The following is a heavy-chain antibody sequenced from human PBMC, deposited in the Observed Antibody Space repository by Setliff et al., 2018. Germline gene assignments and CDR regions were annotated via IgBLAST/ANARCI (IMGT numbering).Heavy chain of an antibody. D-gene: IGHD5-12*01. CDR2: TYSSGST. J-gene: IGHJ6*03. Sequence: SETLSLTCSVSGGSISSYHWSWIRQPPGKGLEWIGSTYSSGSTNYNPSLKSRVTISLDTSKNLFSLNLSSVTAADTAVYYCARERGDIVTTTSYYYYLDVWGKGTTVTVSS. CDR3: ARERGDIVTTTSYYYYLDV. CDR1: GGSISSYH. V-gene: IGHV4-4*08.